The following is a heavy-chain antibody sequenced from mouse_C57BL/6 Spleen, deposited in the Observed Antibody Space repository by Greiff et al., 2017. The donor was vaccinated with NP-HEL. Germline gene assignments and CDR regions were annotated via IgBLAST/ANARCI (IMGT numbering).Heavy chain of an antibody. CDR2: IDPSDSYT. CDR1: GYTFTSYW. Sequence: QVQLQQPGAELVMPGASVKLSCKASGYTFTSYWMHWVKQRPGQGLEWIGEIDPSDSYTNYNQKFKGKSTLTVDKSSSTAYMQLSSLTSEDSAVYYCARRGLRREYYYAMDYWGQGTSVTVSS. V-gene: IGHV1-69*01. J-gene: IGHJ4*01. CDR3: ARRGLRREYYYAMDY. D-gene: IGHD2-4*01.